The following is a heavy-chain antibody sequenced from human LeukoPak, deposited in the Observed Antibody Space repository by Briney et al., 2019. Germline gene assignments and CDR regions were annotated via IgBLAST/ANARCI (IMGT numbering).Heavy chain of an antibody. J-gene: IGHJ2*01. CDR2: IYYSGST. CDR1: GESISGFY. D-gene: IGHD5-12*01. V-gene: IGHV4-59*12. Sequence: SETLSLTCTVSGESISGFYWTWIRQPPGKGLEWIGYIYYSGSTNYNPSLKSRVTISVDTSKNQFSLKLSSVTAADTAVYYCARGFGYGTYWARAPLYFDLWGRGTLVTVSS. CDR3: ARGFGYGTYWARAPLYFDL.